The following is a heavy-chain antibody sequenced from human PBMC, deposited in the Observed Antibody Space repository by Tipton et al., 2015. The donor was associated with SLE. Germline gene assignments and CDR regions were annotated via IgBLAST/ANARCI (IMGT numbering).Heavy chain of an antibody. CDR1: GFTFSSYW. Sequence: GSLRLSCAASGFTFSSYWMSWVRQAPGKGLEWVANIKQDGSEKYYVDSVKGRFTISRDNAKNSLYLQMNSLRAEDTAVYYCARVPYDFWSGYALDYWGQGTLVTVSS. CDR2: IKQDGSEK. V-gene: IGHV3-7*01. J-gene: IGHJ4*02. CDR3: ARVPYDFWSGYALDY. D-gene: IGHD3-3*01.